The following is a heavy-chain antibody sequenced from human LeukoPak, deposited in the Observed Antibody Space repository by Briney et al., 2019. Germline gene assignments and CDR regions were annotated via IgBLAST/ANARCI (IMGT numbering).Heavy chain of an antibody. CDR2: ISPGTI. CDR3: TRDGRIAYEMDV. V-gene: IGHV3-48*01. D-gene: IGHD6-13*01. J-gene: IGHJ6*02. CDR1: GFTFNRHS. Sequence: GSLRLSCAASGFTFNRHSMNWVRQAPGKGLEWVSYISPGTIYYADSVKGRFTTSRDNAKNSLYLQMNSLRAEDTAVYYCTRDGRIAYEMDVWGQGTTVTVSS.